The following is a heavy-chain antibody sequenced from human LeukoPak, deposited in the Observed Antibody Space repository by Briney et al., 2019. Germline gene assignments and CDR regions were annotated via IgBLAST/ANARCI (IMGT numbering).Heavy chain of an antibody. CDR1: GFTFSTYW. Sequence: GGSLRLSCAASGFTFSTYWMTWVRQAPGKALVWVANIKEDGSRVYYVDSVKGRFTISRDNAENSLYLQMDSLTAEDTAVYYCARDSPGYGAYVSWGQGTLVSVSS. CDR3: ARDSPGYGAYVS. V-gene: IGHV3-7*01. D-gene: IGHD5-12*01. J-gene: IGHJ1*01. CDR2: IKEDGSRV.